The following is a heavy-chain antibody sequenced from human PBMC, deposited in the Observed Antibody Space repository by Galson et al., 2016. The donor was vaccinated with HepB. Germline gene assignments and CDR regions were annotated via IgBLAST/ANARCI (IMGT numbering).Heavy chain of an antibody. CDR3: ARAPGRRTVRRKGLRLKEEWGESTPITRCDP. D-gene: IGHD3-3*01. Sequence: SVKVSCKASGYIFSNFPMHWVRQAPGQRLEWMGWINGGNGDTRYSQKFQGRITITRDTSATTVYLELSSLTSEDTAVYYCARAPGRRTVRRKGLRLKEEWGESTPITRCDPWGQGTLVTVSS. CDR2: INGGNGDT. J-gene: IGHJ5*02. V-gene: IGHV1-3*01. CDR1: GYIFSNFP.